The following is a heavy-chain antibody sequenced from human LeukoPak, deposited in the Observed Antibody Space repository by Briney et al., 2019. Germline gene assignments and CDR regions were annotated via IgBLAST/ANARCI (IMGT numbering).Heavy chain of an antibody. CDR3: ARMCGGDCRGGFDY. D-gene: IGHD2-21*01. CDR2: INHSGST. V-gene: IGHV4-34*01. J-gene: IGHJ4*02. Sequence: SETLSLTCAVYGGSFSGYYWSWIRQPPGKGLEWIGEINHSGSTYYKPSLKSRVTISVDTSKNQFSLKVNSVTAADTAVYYCARMCGGDCRGGFDYWGQGTLVTVSS. CDR1: GGSFSGYY.